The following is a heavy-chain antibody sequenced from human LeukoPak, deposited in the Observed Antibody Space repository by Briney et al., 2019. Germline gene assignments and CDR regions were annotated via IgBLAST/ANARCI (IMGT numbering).Heavy chain of an antibody. V-gene: IGHV4-39*02. CDR3: ARDPSGGNWFDP. Sequence: PSETLSLTCTVSGGSISSSSYYWGWIRQPPGKGLEWIGSIYYSGSTYYNPSLKSRVTISVDTSKNQFSLKLSSVTAADTAVYYCARDPSGGNWFDPWGQGTLVTVSS. CDR2: IYYSGST. CDR1: GGSISSSSYY. D-gene: IGHD2-15*01. J-gene: IGHJ5*02.